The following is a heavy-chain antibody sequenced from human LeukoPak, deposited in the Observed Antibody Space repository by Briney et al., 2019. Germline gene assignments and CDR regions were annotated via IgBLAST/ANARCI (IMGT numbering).Heavy chain of an antibody. CDR3: AKDLVFTMVRGDINYFDY. J-gene: IGHJ4*02. D-gene: IGHD3-10*01. CDR1: GFTFSSYA. V-gene: IGHV3-23*01. CDR2: ISGSGGST. Sequence: GGSLRLSCAASGFTFSSYAMSWVRQAPGKGLEWVSAISGSGGSTYYADSVKGRFTISRDNSKNTLYLQMNSLRAEDTAVYYCAKDLVFTMVRGDINYFDYWGQGTLVTVSS.